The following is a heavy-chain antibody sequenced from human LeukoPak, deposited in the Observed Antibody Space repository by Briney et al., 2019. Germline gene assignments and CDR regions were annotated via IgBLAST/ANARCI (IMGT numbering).Heavy chain of an antibody. CDR1: GFTFSSYA. V-gene: IGHV3-23*01. D-gene: IGHD3-22*01. CDR2: ISGSGGST. Sequence: GGSLRLSCAASGFTFSSYAMSWVRQAPGKGLEWVSAISGSGGSTYYADSVKGRFTISRDKSKNTLYLQMNSLRAEDTAVYYCAKDKPLTPYYYDSSGSGAFDIWGQGTMVTVSS. CDR3: AKDKPLTPYYYDSSGSGAFDI. J-gene: IGHJ3*02.